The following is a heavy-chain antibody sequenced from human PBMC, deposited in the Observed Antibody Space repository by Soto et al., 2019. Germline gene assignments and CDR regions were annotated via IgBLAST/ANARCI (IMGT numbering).Heavy chain of an antibody. CDR3: SRGGHCTDGVCSALDY. Sequence: QVQLQQSGPGLVKPSETLSLTCTVSGGSISTYYWSWIRQPPGKGLEWIGYIYNGGSANYNPSLESGVTISLDRSKKQFSLRLNSVTAADTAVYYCSRGGHCTDGVCSALDYWGQGTLVTVSS. V-gene: IGHV4-4*08. J-gene: IGHJ4*02. CDR1: GGSISTYY. D-gene: IGHD2-8*01. CDR2: IYNGGSA.